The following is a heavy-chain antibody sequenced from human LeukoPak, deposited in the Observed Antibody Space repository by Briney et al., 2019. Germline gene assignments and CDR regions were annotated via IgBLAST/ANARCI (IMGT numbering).Heavy chain of an antibody. D-gene: IGHD3-16*01. J-gene: IGHJ4*02. V-gene: IGHV4-34*01. CDR3: ARDGNSVGEGFDY. CDR1: GGSFSGYY. Sequence: SETLSLTCAVYGGSFSGYYWSWIRQPPGKGLVWIGEINHSGSTNYNPSLKSRVTISVDTSKNQFSLKLSSVTAADTAVYYCARDGNSVGEGFDYWGQGTLVTVSS. CDR2: INHSGST.